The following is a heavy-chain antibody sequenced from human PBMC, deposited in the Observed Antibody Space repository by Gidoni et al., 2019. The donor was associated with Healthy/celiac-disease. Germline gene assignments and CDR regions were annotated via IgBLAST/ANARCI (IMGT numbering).Heavy chain of an antibody. CDR2: ISWDGGST. V-gene: IGHV3-43D*03. Sequence: EVQLVESGGVVVQPGGSLRLSCAASGFTFDDYAMHWVRQAPGKGLEWVSLISWDGGSTYYADAVKGRFTISRDNSKNSLYLQMNSLRAEDTALYYCAKEGPEQQLVRRDYYYYYYGMDVWGQGTTVTVSS. CDR3: AKEGPEQQLVRRDYYYYYYGMDV. D-gene: IGHD6-13*01. CDR1: GFTFDDYA. J-gene: IGHJ6*02.